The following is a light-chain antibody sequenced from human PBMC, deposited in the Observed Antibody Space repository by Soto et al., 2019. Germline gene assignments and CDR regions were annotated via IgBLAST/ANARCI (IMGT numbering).Light chain of an antibody. CDR1: QTVRTNY. Sequence: EIVLTQSPGTLSLSPGERATLSCRASQTVRTNYLAWFQHKPGQAPRLLIYGASSRATGIPDRFSASGSGTDFSLTINRLEPEDVAVYFCQQYSDSPLTFGGGTKGEIK. V-gene: IGKV3-20*01. CDR3: QQYSDSPLT. J-gene: IGKJ4*02. CDR2: GAS.